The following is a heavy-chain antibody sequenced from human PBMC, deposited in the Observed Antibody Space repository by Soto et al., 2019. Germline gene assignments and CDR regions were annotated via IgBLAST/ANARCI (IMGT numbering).Heavy chain of an antibody. D-gene: IGHD3-9*01. CDR1: GYSFTSYW. Sequence: GESLKISCKGSGYSFTSYWIGWVRQMPGKGLEWMGIIYPGDSDTRYSPSFQGQVTISADKSISTAYLQWSSLKASDTAMYYCARHGSVGRYFDFNWFAPWGQRTLVTVSS. V-gene: IGHV5-51*01. CDR2: IYPGDSDT. J-gene: IGHJ5*02. CDR3: ARHGSVGRYFDFNWFAP.